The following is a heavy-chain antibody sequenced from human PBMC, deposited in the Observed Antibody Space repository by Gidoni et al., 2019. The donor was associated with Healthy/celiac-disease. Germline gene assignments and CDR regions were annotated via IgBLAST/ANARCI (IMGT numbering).Heavy chain of an antibody. CDR3: AREYYYDSSGYYHYGMDV. J-gene: IGHJ6*02. Sequence: QVQLVESGGGVVQPGRSLRLSCAASGFTFSSYGMHWVRQAPGKGLEWVAVIWYDGRNKYYADSVKGRFTISRDNSKNTLYLQMNSLRAEDTAVYYCAREYYYDSSGYYHYGMDVWGQGTTVTVSS. CDR2: IWYDGRNK. D-gene: IGHD3-22*01. V-gene: IGHV3-33*01. CDR1: GFTFSSYG.